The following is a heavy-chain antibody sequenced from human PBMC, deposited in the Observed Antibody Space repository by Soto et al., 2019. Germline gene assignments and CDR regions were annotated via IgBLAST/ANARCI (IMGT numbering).Heavy chain of an antibody. CDR3: VRSERRLPLY. CDR1: GGSVSSNDW. D-gene: IGHD1-1*01. Sequence: ASETLSLTCAVSGGSVSSNDWWSWVRQPPGKGLEWIGEVYHSGSTNYNPSLKSRFTISVDKSKNQFSLKLSAVTAADTAVYYCVRSERRLPLYWGQGTLVTVSS. CDR2: VYHSGST. V-gene: IGHV4-4*02. J-gene: IGHJ4*02.